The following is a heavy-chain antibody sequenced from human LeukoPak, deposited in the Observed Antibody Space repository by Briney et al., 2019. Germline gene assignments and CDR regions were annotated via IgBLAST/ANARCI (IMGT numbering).Heavy chain of an antibody. CDR3: AKLYCGGDCYSFNWFDP. CDR1: GFTFSSYA. Sequence: GGSVRLSCAASGFTFSSYAMSWVRQAPGKGLEWVSAISGSGGSTYYADSVKGRFTISRDNSKNTLYLQMNSLRAEDTAVSYCAKLYCGGDCYSFNWFDPWGQGTLVTVSS. V-gene: IGHV3-23*01. J-gene: IGHJ5*02. CDR2: ISGSGGST. D-gene: IGHD2-21*01.